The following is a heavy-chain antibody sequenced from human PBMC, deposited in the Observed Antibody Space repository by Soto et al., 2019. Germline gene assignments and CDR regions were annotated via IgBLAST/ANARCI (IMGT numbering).Heavy chain of an antibody. CDR3: ARVERITGTIGHYYYYGMDV. D-gene: IGHD1-7*01. CDR1: GFTLSSYW. J-gene: IGHJ6*02. Sequence: GGSLRLSCAASGFTLSSYWMTWVRQAPGKGLEWVANIKHDGNEKYYVDSVKGRFTISRDNAKNSLYLQINSLRAEDTAVYYCARVERITGTIGHYYYYGMDVWGQGTTVTVSS. V-gene: IGHV3-7*03. CDR2: IKHDGNEK.